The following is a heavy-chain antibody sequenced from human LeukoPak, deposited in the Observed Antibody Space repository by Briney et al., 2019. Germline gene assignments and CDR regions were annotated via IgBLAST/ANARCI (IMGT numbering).Heavy chain of an antibody. CDR1: GFTFSIYW. V-gene: IGHV3-7*01. CDR2: IKQDGSEK. D-gene: IGHD3-9*01. CDR3: ARDQLRYFDWLKY. J-gene: IGHJ4*02. Sequence: PGGSLRLSCAASGFTFSIYWMSWVRQAPGKGLEGVANIKQDGSEKYYVDSVKGRFTIFRDNDKNSLYLQMNSLRDEDTAVYYCARDQLRYFDWLKYWGQGTLVTVSS.